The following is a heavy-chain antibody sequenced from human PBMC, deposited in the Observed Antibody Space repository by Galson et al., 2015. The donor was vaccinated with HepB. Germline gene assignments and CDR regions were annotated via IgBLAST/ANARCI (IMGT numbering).Heavy chain of an antibody. CDR1: GFSLRSSGMC. CDR2: IDWTDDK. D-gene: IGHD1-1*01. CDR3: ARLGPETTYTYAFDI. V-gene: IGHV2-70*11. J-gene: IGHJ3*02. Sequence: PALVKPTQTLTLTCTFSGFSLRSSGMCVSWIRQPPGKALEWLARIDWTDDKYYSTSPKTRLTISKDTSRNQVVLTMTNVDPVDTATYYCARLGPETTYTYAFDIWGQGTMVTVSS.